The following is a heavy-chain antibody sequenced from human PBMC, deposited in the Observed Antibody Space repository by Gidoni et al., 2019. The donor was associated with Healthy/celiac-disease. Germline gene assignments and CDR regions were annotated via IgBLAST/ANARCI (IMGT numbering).Heavy chain of an antibody. V-gene: IGHV4-61*02. Sequence: QVQLQESGPGLVKPSQTLSLTCTVSGGSISSGSYYWSWIRQPAGKGLEWIGRIYTSGSTNYNPSLKSRVTISVDTSKNQFSLKLSSVTAADTAVYYCARGPPPGARPRNYYYYYGMDVWGQGTTVTVSS. CDR3: ARGPPPGARPRNYYYYYGMDV. CDR2: IYTSGST. D-gene: IGHD6-6*01. J-gene: IGHJ6*02. CDR1: GGSISSGSYY.